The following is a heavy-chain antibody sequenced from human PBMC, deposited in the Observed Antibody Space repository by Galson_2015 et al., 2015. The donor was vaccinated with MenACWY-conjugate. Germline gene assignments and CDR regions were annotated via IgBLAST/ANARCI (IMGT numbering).Heavy chain of an antibody. J-gene: IGHJ5*02. CDR2: ICSDGNKK. CDR3: ARDRGLAWLPSIWFEP. V-gene: IGHV3-33*01. D-gene: IGHD5-18*01. CDR1: GFTLSSYS. Sequence: SLRLSCAASGFTLSSYSMHWVRQSPGKGLEWVALICSDGNKKSYVDSVRGRFNISRDNSKNTLYLQMNNLRADDTAVYYCARDRGLAWLPSIWFEPWGQGPLVTVSS.